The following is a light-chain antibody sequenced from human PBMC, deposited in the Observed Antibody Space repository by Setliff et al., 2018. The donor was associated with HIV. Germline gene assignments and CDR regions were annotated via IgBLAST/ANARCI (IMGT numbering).Light chain of an antibody. CDR1: QAITNNY. CDR2: AAS. J-gene: IGKJ4*01. CDR3: QNYDNAPLT. V-gene: IGKV1-27*01. Sequence: DIQMTQSPSSLSAAIGDRVTITCRASQAITNNYLAWYQQKPGKVPKLLIYAASTLQSGVPSRFSGSGSGTDFTLTISSLQPEDFASYYCQNYDNAPLTFGGGTKVDIK.